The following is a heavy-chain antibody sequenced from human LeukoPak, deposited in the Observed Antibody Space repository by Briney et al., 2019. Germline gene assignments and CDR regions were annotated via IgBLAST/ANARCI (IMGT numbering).Heavy chain of an antibody. CDR3: ARGVQYSYGRYYFDY. Sequence: ASVKVSCKTSGYTFTSYDINWVRQATGQGLEWMVWMNPNSGNTAYPQKFQGRVTMTSDTSINTAYLELSSLRSEDTAVYYCARGVQYSYGRYYFDYWGQGTLVTVSS. D-gene: IGHD5-18*01. J-gene: IGHJ4*02. CDR2: MNPNSGNT. V-gene: IGHV1-8*01. CDR1: GYTFTSYD.